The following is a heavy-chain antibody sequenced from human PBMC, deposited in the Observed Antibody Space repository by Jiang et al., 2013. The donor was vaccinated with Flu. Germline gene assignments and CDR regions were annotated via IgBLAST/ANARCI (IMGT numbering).Heavy chain of an antibody. D-gene: IGHD5-18*01. J-gene: IGHJ4*02. CDR3: AKDRTGYSYGLFDY. V-gene: IGHV1-69*06. CDR2: SHPYIDTT. Sequence: MGGSHPYIDTTKYAQKFQGRVTVTVDKSTSTAYMELSSLRSEDTAVYYCAKDRTGYSYGLFDYWGQGTLVTVSS.